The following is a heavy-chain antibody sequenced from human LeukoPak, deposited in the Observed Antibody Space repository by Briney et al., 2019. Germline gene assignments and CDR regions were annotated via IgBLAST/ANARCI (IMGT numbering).Heavy chain of an antibody. V-gene: IGHV3-7*01. D-gene: IGHD2/OR15-2a*01. CDR2: IKEDGSVK. J-gene: IGHJ4*02. CDR1: GFAFSNSW. Sequence: GGSLRLSCAASGFAFSNSWMTWVRQAPGKGLEWVANIKEDGSVKNYVEYVKGRFTISRDNAKNSLFLQMSSLRVEDTAVYFCARDRAYSTFDYWGQGTFVSVSS. CDR3: ARDRAYSTFDY.